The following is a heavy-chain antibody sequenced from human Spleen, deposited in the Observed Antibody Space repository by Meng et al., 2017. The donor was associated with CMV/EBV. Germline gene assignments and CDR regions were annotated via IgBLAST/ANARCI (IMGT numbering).Heavy chain of an antibody. CDR2: INHSGST. CDR1: GGAFSGYY. CDR3: ARVSSLTPYSSGWLDY. D-gene: IGHD6-19*01. J-gene: IGHJ4*02. V-gene: IGHV4-34*01. Sequence: QVQVQHWGAGLLKPSETLSLTCAVYGGAFSGYYWSWIRQPPGKGLEWIGEINHSGSTIYNPSLKSRVTISVDTSKNQFSLKLSSVTAADTAVYYCARVSSLTPYSSGWLDYWGQGTLVTVSS.